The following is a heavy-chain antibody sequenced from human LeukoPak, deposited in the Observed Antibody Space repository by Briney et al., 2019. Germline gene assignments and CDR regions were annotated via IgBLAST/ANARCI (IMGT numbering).Heavy chain of an antibody. CDR3: AKKGAAAGDD. CDR1: GFSFSNYA. J-gene: IGHJ4*02. V-gene: IGHV3-23*01. Sequence: PGGSLRLSCAASGFSFSNYAMSWVRQAPGKGLEWVAAIMATGGTTFYADSVKGRFTISRDNSKNTVYLQMNSLRAEDTAVYCCAKKGAAAGDDWGQGTLVTVSS. CDR2: IMATGGTT. D-gene: IGHD6-13*01.